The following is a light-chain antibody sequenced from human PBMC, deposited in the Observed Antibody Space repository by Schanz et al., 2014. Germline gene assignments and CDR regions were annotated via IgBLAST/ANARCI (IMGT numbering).Light chain of an antibody. J-gene: IGKJ4*01. Sequence: DIVMTQSPDSLAVSLGERATINCKSSQRVLYSSNSKNYLAWYQQKAGQPPKLLIYWASTRESGVPDRFSGSGSGTDFTLTISSLQAEDVAVYYCQQYYSTPLTFGGGTKVEIK. CDR1: QRVLYSSNSKNY. V-gene: IGKV4-1*01. CDR3: QQYYSTPLT. CDR2: WAS.